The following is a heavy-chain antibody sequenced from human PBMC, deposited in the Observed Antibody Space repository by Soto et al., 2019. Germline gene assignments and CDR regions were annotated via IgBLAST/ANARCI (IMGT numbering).Heavy chain of an antibody. D-gene: IGHD3-22*01. V-gene: IGHV3-53*01. J-gene: IGHJ1*01. CDR1: NFTFNNAW. CDR3: ARDRVESGYPEFFQH. Sequence: LAESGGGLVKRGGPLRLSCAASNFTFNNAWMNWVRQAPGKGLDWVSVIYSGGSTYYADSVKGRFTISRDNSKNTLYLQMNSLRAEDTAVYYCARDRVESGYPEFFQHWGQGTLVTVSS. CDR2: IYSGGST.